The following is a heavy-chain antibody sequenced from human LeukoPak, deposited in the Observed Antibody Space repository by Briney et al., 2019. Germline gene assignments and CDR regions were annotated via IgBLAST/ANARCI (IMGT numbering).Heavy chain of an antibody. D-gene: IGHD6-25*01. J-gene: IGHJ3*02. CDR1: GGSISSGGYS. CDR2: IYHSGST. Sequence: PSETLSLTCAVSGGSISSGGYSWSWIRQPPGKGLEWIGYIYHSGSTYYNPSLKSRVTISVDRSKNQFSLKLTFVTAADTAIYYCARHVGYQFAFDIWGQGTMVTVSS. V-gene: IGHV4-30-2*01. CDR3: ARHVGYQFAFDI.